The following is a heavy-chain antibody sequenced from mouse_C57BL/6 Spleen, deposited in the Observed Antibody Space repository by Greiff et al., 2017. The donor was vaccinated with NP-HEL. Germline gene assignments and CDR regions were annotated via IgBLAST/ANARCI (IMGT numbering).Heavy chain of an antibody. Sequence: VQLQQSGAELVRPGASVKLSCTASGFNIKDDYMHWVKQRPEQGLEWIGWIDPENGDTEYASKFQGKATITADTSSNTAYLQLSSLTSEDTAVYYCTTRYYGNGYAIDYWGQGTSVTVSS. CDR3: TTRYYGNGYAIDY. CDR2: IDPENGDT. CDR1: GFNIKDDY. V-gene: IGHV14-4*01. D-gene: IGHD2-1*01. J-gene: IGHJ4*01.